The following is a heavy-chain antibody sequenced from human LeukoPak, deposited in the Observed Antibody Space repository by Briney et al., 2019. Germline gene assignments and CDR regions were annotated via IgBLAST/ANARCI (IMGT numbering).Heavy chain of an antibody. D-gene: IGHD3-10*01. CDR3: TRSSTYFGSFDP. CDR2: IYTGGNA. Sequence: SETLSLTCTVSGVSITSDYWSWIRQPPGKGLEWIGYIYTGGNAIYNPCLKSRVTISVGTSKNQFSLKLTSVTAADTAVYYCTRSSTYFGSFDPWGQGTLVTVSS. V-gene: IGHV4-4*09. J-gene: IGHJ5*02. CDR1: GVSITSDY.